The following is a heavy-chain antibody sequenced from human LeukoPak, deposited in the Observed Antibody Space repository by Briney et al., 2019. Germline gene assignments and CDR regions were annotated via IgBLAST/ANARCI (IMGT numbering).Heavy chain of an antibody. D-gene: IGHD4-17*01. J-gene: IGHJ4*02. CDR2: VDHDGSGT. CDR3: LTDLG. Sequence: PGGSLRLSCVVSGFRFTSYWMHWVRQPPGKGLVWVSRVDHDGSGTAYADSVTGRFTMSRDNAKNTVYLQMNNLRVEDTAVYFCLTDLGWGQGTLVTVSS. V-gene: IGHV3-74*01. CDR1: GFRFTSYW.